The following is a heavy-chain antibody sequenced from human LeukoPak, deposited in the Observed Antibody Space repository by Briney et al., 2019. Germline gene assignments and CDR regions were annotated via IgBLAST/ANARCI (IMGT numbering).Heavy chain of an antibody. CDR1: GGSISSYY. V-gene: IGHV4-59*01. CDR2: IYYSGST. Sequence: KASETLSLTCTVSGGSISSYYWSWIRQPPGKGLEWIGYIYYSGSTNYNPSLKSRVTISVDTSKNQFSLKLSSVTAADTAVYYCARTILGVVTQWYFDYWGQGTLVTVSS. J-gene: IGHJ4*02. CDR3: ARTILGVVTQWYFDY. D-gene: IGHD3-3*01.